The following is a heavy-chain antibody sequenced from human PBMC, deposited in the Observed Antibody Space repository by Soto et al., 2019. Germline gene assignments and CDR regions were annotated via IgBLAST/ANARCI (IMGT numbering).Heavy chain of an antibody. Sequence: GGSLRLSCASSGLTFINYAMHWVRQAPGKGLEWVAVIRYDGSHENYADSVKGRFTISRDNSKNILYLQMNSLRAEDTALYYCVGQLYSSGWAAVSPWGQGTLVTVSS. V-gene: IGHV3-30*02. D-gene: IGHD6-19*01. CDR2: IRYDGSHE. CDR1: GLTFINYA. J-gene: IGHJ5*02. CDR3: VGQLYSSGWAAVSP.